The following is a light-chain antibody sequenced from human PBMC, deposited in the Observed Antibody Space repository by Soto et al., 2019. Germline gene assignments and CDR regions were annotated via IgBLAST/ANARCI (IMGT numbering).Light chain of an antibody. CDR1: SSDVGRYNS. CDR2: VVN. V-gene: IGLV2-14*01. Sequence: QSVLTQPASVSGSPGQSITISCTGSSSDVGRYNSVSWYQQHPGKAPKLMIYVVNKRPSGISDRFSGSKSANTASLTISGLRAEDKAHYYCSSYSSSSALMVFGGGTKLTVL. CDR3: SSYSSSSALMV. J-gene: IGLJ3*02.